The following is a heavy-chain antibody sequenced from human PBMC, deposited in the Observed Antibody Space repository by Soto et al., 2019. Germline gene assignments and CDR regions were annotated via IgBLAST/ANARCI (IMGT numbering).Heavy chain of an antibody. CDR2: ISYDGSNK. CDR3: ARDLLNRVAAAVNWFDP. J-gene: IGHJ5*02. CDR1: EFTFSSYA. D-gene: IGHD6-13*01. V-gene: IGHV3-30-3*01. Sequence: QPGGSLRLSCAASEFTFSSYAMHWVRQAPGKGLEWVAVISYDGSNKYYADSVKGRFTISRDNSKNTLYLQMNSLRAEDTAVYYCARDLLNRVAAAVNWFDPWGQGTLVTVSS.